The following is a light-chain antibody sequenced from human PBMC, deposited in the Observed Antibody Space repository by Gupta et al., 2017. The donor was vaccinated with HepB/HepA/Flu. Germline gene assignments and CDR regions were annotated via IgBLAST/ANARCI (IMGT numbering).Light chain of an antibody. J-gene: IGLJ3*02. V-gene: IGLV2-14*01. CDR1: SSDVVDYYY. Sequence: QSALTPPASVSALPAQPITISCTGTSSDVVDYYYFSWYQQHPGKAPNLIIYDVSNRPSGVASRFSASKSGNTASMTSSGLQAEDEADYFCSSNRSRTTGVFGGGTKLTVL. CDR2: DVS. CDR3: SSNRSRTTGV.